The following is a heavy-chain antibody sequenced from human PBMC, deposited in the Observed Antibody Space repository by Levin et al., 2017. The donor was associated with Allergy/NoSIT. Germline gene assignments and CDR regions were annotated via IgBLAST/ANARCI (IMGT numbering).Heavy chain of an antibody. D-gene: IGHD5-24*01. CDR1: GFTFGDYA. CDR3: TRAGGDGYNDY. CDR2: IRSKAYGGTT. Sequence: GESLKISCTASGFTFGDYAMSWFRQAPGKGLEWVGFIRSKAYGGTTEYAASVKGRFTISRDDSKSIAYLQMNSLKTEDSAVYYCTRAGGDGYNDYWGQGTLVTVSS. V-gene: IGHV3-49*03. J-gene: IGHJ4*02.